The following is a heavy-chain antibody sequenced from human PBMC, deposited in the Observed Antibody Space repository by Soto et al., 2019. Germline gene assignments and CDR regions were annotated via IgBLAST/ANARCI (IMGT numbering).Heavy chain of an antibody. CDR1: GGSFSGGGYY. D-gene: IGHD3-3*01. J-gene: IGHJ3*02. V-gene: IGHV4-31*03. Sequence: KTSETLSLTCTVSGGSFSGGGYYWSWIRQHPGKGLEWMGYISYSGSTMYKPSLQSRITISVDTSKNQFSLRLTSVTAADTAIYFCARTSIFGVVLNAFDIWGPGTLVTVSS. CDR2: ISYSGST. CDR3: ARTSIFGVVLNAFDI.